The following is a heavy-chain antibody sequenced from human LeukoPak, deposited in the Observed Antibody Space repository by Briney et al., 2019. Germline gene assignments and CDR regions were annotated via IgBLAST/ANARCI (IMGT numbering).Heavy chain of an antibody. V-gene: IGHV3-66*01. J-gene: IGHJ4*02. CDR2: IYSGGST. Sequence: GGSLRLSCAASGFTVSNKYMTWVRQAPGKGLECVSIIYSGGSTYYADSVKGSFTISRDNSKNTLYLQMNSLRAEDTAVYYCAKEQPPGVYFDYWGQGTLVTVSS. CDR1: GFTVSNKY. CDR3: AKEQPPGVYFDY. D-gene: IGHD3-10*01.